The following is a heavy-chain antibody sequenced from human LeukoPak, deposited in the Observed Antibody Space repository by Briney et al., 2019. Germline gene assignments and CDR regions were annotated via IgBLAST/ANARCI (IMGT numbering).Heavy chain of an antibody. Sequence: GASVKVSCKASGYTFTTYDINWVRQATGQGLEWMGWMNPNSGNTGYAQKFQGRVTMTRNTSISTAYMELSSLRSEDTAVYYCARGPNKSDGGNSGSASFDPWVQGTLVTVSS. J-gene: IGHJ5*02. D-gene: IGHD4-23*01. CDR1: GYTFTTYD. CDR2: MNPNSGNT. V-gene: IGHV1-8*01. CDR3: ARGPNKSDGGNSGSASFDP.